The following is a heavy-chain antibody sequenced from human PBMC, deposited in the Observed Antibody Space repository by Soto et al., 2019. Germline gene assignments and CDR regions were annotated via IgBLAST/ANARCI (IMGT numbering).Heavy chain of an antibody. D-gene: IGHD5-12*01. CDR2: MNPNSGNT. V-gene: IGHV1-8*02. CDR1: GYTFTSYA. CDR3: ARGYSGYDLGGYYYYYMDV. Sequence: GASVKASCKASGYTFTSYAMHWVRQAPGQRLEWMGWMNPNSGNTGYAQKFQGRVTMTRNTSISTAYMELSSLRSEDTAVYYCARGYSGYDLGGYYYYYMDVWGKGTTVTVSS. J-gene: IGHJ6*03.